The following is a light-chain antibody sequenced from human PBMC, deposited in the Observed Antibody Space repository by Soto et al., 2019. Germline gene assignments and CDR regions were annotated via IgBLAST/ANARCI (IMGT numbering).Light chain of an antibody. CDR1: SPNVGTNP. CDR2: TNS. CDR3: ATWDDNVYV. Sequence: QSVLTQPPSASGSPGQTVTISCSISSPNVGTNPVAWYQQLPGTAPKLLIYTNSQRPLGVPVRFSGSKSGTSASLAISGLQSEDEGDYYCATWDDNVYVFGTGTKVTVL. V-gene: IGLV1-44*01. J-gene: IGLJ1*01.